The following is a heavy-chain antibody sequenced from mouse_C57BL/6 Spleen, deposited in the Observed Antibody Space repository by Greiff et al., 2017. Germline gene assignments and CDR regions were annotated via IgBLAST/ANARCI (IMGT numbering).Heavy chain of an antibody. V-gene: IGHV1-15*01. J-gene: IGHJ3*01. CDR2: FDPETGGT. CDR1: GYTFTDYE. CDR3: TRRDYGFAY. Sequence: QAQLQQSGAELVRPGASVTLSCKAPGYTFTDYEMHWVKQTPVHGLEWIGAFDPETGGTAYNQKFKGKAILTADKSSSTAYMELRSLTSEDAAVYYGTRRDYGFAYWGQGTLVTVSA. D-gene: IGHD1-1*02.